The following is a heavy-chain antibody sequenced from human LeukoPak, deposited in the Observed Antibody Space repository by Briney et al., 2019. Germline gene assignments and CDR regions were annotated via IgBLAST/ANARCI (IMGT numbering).Heavy chain of an antibody. V-gene: IGHV3-11*01. Sequence: GGSLRLSCAASGFTFSDYYMSWIRQAPGKGLEWVSYISGSGTTIYYADSVKGRFTISRDNAKNSLYLQMNSLRAEDTAVYYCARDMNYYGMDVWGQGTTVTVSS. CDR1: GFTFSDYY. J-gene: IGHJ6*02. D-gene: IGHD3-16*01. CDR2: ISGSGTTI. CDR3: ARDMNYYGMDV.